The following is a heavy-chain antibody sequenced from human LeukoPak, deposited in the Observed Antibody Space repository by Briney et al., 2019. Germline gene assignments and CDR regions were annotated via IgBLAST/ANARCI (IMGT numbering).Heavy chain of an antibody. Sequence: PGGSLRLSCAASGFTVSSNYMSWVRQAPGKGLEWVSVIYSGGSTYYADSVKGRFTISRDNSKNTLYLQMNSLRAEDTAVYYCARAPALFIAAAGSSYYYYYGMDVWGQGTTVTVSS. CDR2: IYSGGST. CDR1: GFTVSSNY. D-gene: IGHD6-13*01. J-gene: IGHJ6*02. V-gene: IGHV3-66*01. CDR3: ARAPALFIAAAGSSYYYYYGMDV.